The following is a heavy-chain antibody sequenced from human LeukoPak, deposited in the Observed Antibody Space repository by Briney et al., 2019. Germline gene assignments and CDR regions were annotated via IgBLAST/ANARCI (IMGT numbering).Heavy chain of an antibody. CDR2: IYYSGST. CDR3: ARPGVGSGRYGAFDI. J-gene: IGHJ3*02. Sequence: SETLSLTCTVSGGSISSSSYYWGWIRQPPGKGLEWIGSIYYSGSTYYNPSLKSRVTISVDTSKNQFSLKLNSVTAADTAVYYCARPGVGSGRYGAFDIWGQGTLVTVSS. D-gene: IGHD5-18*01. V-gene: IGHV4-39*07. CDR1: GGSISSSSYY.